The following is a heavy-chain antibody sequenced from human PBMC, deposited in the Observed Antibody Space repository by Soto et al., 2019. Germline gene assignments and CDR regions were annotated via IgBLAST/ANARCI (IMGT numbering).Heavy chain of an antibody. CDR2: IYYSGST. J-gene: IGHJ6*02. CDR3: ARVCGGDCHHGMDV. D-gene: IGHD2-21*02. V-gene: IGHV4-31*03. CDR1: GGSISSGGYY. Sequence: QVQLQESGPGLVKPSQTLSLTCTVSGGSISSGGYYWSWIRQHPGKGLEWIGYIYYSGSTYYNPSLASGVTMXVXTXXTQFSMKLSSVTAADTAVYSCARVCGGDCHHGMDVWGQGTTVTVSS.